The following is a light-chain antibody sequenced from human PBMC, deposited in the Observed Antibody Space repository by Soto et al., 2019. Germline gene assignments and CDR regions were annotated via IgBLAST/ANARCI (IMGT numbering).Light chain of an antibody. CDR3: QQYESSRT. V-gene: IGKV3-20*01. CDR1: QSVSSRF. CDR2: GAS. Sequence: EIVLTQSPGTLSLSPGGRATLSCRASQSVSSRFLAWYQQKPGQAPKVLIYGASTRATGIPDRFSGSGSGTDFTLTISRLEPEDFAVYYCQQYESSRTFGQGTKVEMK. J-gene: IGKJ1*01.